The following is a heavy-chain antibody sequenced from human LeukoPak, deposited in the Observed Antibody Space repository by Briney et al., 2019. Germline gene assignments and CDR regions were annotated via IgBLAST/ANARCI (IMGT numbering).Heavy chain of an antibody. J-gene: IGHJ3*02. CDR1: GGSISTYY. V-gene: IGHV4-59*01. D-gene: IGHD3-16*02. Sequence: SETLSLACTVSGGSISTYYWSWIRQPPGKGLEWIGYISYSGNTNYNPSLKSRVTMSVDTSKNQFSLKLSSVTAADTAVYYCARRRDYVWGSYRYAFDIWGQGTMVTVSS. CDR3: ARRRDYVWGSYRYAFDI. CDR2: ISYSGNT.